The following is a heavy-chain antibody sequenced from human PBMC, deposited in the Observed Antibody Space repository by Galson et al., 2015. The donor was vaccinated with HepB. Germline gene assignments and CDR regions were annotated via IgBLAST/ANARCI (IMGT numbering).Heavy chain of an antibody. CDR1: GSSFTRYA. Sequence: PRLSCAASGSSFTRYAMTWVRQAPGKGLEWVPSKTSSGGNSYYTDSVKGRFTVSRDNSKNTLLLQLNSLRAEDTAMYFCAKDGIMVANNPYHFHYWGQGTLVTVSS. V-gene: IGHV3-23*01. D-gene: IGHD2-15*01. CDR3: AKDGIMVANNPYHFHY. CDR2: KTSSGGNS. J-gene: IGHJ4*02.